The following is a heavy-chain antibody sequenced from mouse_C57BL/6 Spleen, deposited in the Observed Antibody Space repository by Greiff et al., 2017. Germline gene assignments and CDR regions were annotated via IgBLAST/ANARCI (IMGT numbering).Heavy chain of an antibody. CDR1: GYTFTSYW. D-gene: IGHD2-12*01. Sequence: EVKVVESGTVLARPGASVKMSCKTSGYTFTSYWMHWVKQRPGQGLEWIGAIYPGNSDTSYNQKFKGKAKLTVVTSASTAYMELSSLTNEDSAVYYCTRARYEGAMDYWGQGTSVTVSS. CDR2: IYPGNSDT. J-gene: IGHJ4*01. V-gene: IGHV1-5*01. CDR3: TRARYEGAMDY.